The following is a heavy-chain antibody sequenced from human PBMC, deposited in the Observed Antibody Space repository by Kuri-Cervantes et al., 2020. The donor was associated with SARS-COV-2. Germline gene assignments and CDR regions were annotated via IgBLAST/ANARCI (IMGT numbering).Heavy chain of an antibody. V-gene: IGHV1-69*13. Sequence: SVKVSCKASGGTFSSYAISWVRQAPGQGLEWMGGIIPNFGTANYAQKFQGRVTITADESTSTAYMELSSLRSEDTAVYYCARMGENWFDPWGQGTLVTVSS. CDR1: GGTFSSYA. CDR2: IIPNFGTA. J-gene: IGHJ5*02. CDR3: ARMGENWFDP. D-gene: IGHD3-16*01.